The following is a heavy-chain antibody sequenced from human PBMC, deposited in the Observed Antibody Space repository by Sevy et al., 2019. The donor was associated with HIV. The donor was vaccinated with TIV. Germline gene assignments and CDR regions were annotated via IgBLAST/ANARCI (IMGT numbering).Heavy chain of an antibody. CDR3: AREPPYYYDSSSYYYNYYGMDV. CDR1: GFTFSSYS. D-gene: IGHD3-22*01. V-gene: IGHV3-48*02. J-gene: IGHJ6*02. Sequence: GGSLRLSCAASGFTFSSYSMNWVRQAPGKGLEWVSYISSSSSTIYYADSVKGRFTIYRDNAKNTLYLQMNSLRDEDTDVYYCAREPPYYYDSSSYYYNYYGMDVWSQGTTVTVSS. CDR2: ISSSSSTI.